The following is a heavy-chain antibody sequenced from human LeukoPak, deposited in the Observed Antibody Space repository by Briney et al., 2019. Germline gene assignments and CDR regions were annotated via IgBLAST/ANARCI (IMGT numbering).Heavy chain of an antibody. CDR2: ISGNGGST. CDR1: GFTFSSYA. D-gene: IGHD2-2*01. J-gene: IGHJ4*02. CDR3: AKDSVYCSSTSCYVY. V-gene: IGHV3-23*01. Sequence: GGSLRLSCAASGFTFSSYAMSWVRQAPGKGLEWVSAISGNGGSTYYADSVKGRFTISRDNSKNTLYLQMNSLRAEDTAVYYCAKDSVYCSSTSCYVYWGQGTLVTVSS.